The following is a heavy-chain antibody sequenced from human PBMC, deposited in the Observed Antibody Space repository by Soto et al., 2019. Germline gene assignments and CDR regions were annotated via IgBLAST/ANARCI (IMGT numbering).Heavy chain of an antibody. D-gene: IGHD2-15*01. V-gene: IGHV1-2*04. Sequence: ASVKVSCKASGYTFTGYYMHWARQAPGQGLEWMEWINPNSDGTNYAQKFQGWVTMTRDTSISTAYMELSRLRSDDTAVYFCSIKRTNCSGGSCYSPFYYYYGMDVWG. CDR3: SIKRTNCSGGSCYSPFYYYYGMDV. J-gene: IGHJ6*02. CDR1: GYTFTGYY. CDR2: INPNSDGT.